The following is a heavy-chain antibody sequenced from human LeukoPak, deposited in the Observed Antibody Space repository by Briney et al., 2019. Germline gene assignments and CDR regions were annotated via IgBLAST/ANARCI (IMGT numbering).Heavy chain of an antibody. J-gene: IGHJ4*02. CDR3: ARDSSGYYDSRGYFDY. V-gene: IGHV4-59*12. CDR2: IYYSGST. Sequence: SQTLSLTCTVSGGSISSYYWSWIRQPPGKGLEWIGYIYYSGSTYYNPSLKSRVTISVDTSKNQFSLKLSSVTAADTAVYYCARDSSGYYDSRGYFDYWGQGTLVTVSS. CDR1: GGSISSYY. D-gene: IGHD3-22*01.